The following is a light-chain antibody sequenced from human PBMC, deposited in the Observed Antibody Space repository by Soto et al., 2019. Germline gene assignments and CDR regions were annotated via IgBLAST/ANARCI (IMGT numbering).Light chain of an antibody. Sequence: DIQMTQSPSSLSASVGDRVTITCRASQSISSYLNWYQKKPGKAPKLLIYAAYSLQCGVTSRFSGSGSGIDFTLTISSLQPEDFATYYCQQSYSTLMYTFGQGTKLEIK. CDR2: AAY. CDR3: QQSYSTLMYT. V-gene: IGKV1-39*01. J-gene: IGKJ2*01. CDR1: QSISSY.